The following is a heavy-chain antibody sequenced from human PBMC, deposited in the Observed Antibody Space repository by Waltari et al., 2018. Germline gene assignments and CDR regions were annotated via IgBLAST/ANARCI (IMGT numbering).Heavy chain of an antibody. J-gene: IGHJ4*02. CDR1: GGSISRSSYY. CDR3: ARKGSYSRRDFDY. D-gene: IGHD1-26*01. CDR2: IYYSGST. V-gene: IGHV4-39*07. Sequence: QLQLQESGPGLVKPSETLSLTCTVSGGSISRSSYYWGWIRQPPGKGLEWIGSIYYSGSTYYNPSLKSRVTISVDTSKNQFSLKLSSVTAADTAVYYCARKGSYSRRDFDYWGQGTLVTVSS.